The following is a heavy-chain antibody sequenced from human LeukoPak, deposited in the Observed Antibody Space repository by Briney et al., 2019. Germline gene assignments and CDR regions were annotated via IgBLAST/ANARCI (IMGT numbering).Heavy chain of an antibody. CDR2: ITTISHYI. J-gene: IGHJ5*02. CDR3: ARSGGPGTYHQLRYNWFDP. CDR1: GFTFSSYE. D-gene: IGHD3-10*01. V-gene: IGHV3-21*01. Sequence: GGSLRLSCAASGFTFSSYEMNWVRQAPGKGLEWLSSITTISHYIYYAGAVRGRFTISRDNAKNSLYLQMNSLRGEDTAVYYCARSGGPGTYHQLRYNWFDPWGQGTLVTVSS.